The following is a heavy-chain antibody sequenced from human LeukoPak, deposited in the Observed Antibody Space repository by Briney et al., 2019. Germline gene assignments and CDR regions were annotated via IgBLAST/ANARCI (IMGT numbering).Heavy chain of an antibody. Sequence: GRSLRLSCAASGFTFSSYAMHWVRQAPGKGLEWVAVISYDGSNKYYADSVKGRFTISRDNSENTLYLQMNSLRAEDTAVYYCARVRGYSGYASLDYWGQGTLVTVSS. CDR2: ISYDGSNK. V-gene: IGHV3-30-3*01. J-gene: IGHJ4*02. CDR1: GFTFSSYA. D-gene: IGHD5-12*01. CDR3: ARVRGYSGYASLDY.